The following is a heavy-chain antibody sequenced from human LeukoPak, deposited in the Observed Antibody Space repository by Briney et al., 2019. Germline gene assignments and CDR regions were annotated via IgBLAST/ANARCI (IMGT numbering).Heavy chain of an antibody. CDR2: IYHSGST. J-gene: IGHJ4*02. D-gene: IGHD3-22*01. Sequence: SETLSLTCTVSGYSISSGYYWGWIRQPPGKGLEWIGSIYHSGSTYYNPSLKSRVTISVDTSKNQFSLKLSSVTAADTAVYYCAREDDSSGYSYYFDYWGRGTLVTVSS. CDR1: GYSISSGYY. V-gene: IGHV4-38-2*02. CDR3: AREDDSSGYSYYFDY.